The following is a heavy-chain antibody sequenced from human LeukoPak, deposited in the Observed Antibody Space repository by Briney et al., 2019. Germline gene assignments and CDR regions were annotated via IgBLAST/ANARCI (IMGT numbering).Heavy chain of an antibody. D-gene: IGHD2-2*01. CDR3: AKGDTSWLYVDY. V-gene: IGHV3-23*01. Sequence: GGSLRLSCAASGFRFSSYAMSWVRQAPGKGLEWVSAISASGGSPYYAASVKGRFTISRDNSKNTLHLQMNSLRAGDTAVYYCAKGDTSWLYVDYWGQGTLVTVSS. CDR1: GFRFSSYA. J-gene: IGHJ4*02. CDR2: ISASGGSP.